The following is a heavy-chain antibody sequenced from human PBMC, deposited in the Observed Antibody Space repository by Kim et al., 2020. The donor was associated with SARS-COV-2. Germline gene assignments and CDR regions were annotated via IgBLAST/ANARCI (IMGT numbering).Heavy chain of an antibody. V-gene: IGHV3-23*01. D-gene: IGHD2-15*01. CDR3: XKXSGHCSGTXCXIXY. CDR1: GFTFSSYA. J-gene: IGHJ4*01. CDR2: XSGXXGAX. Sequence: GGSLRLSCAASGFTFSSYAMSWARQAPGXGXXWVSXXSGXXGAXXXAXSVXXRFXXSRDNSKNXLXLXXNXLXXXXTAVYXXXKXSGHCSGTXCXIXYWG.